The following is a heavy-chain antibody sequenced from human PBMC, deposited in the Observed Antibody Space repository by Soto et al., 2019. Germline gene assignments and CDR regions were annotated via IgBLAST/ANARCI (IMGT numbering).Heavy chain of an antibody. J-gene: IGHJ6*03. Sequence: GGSLRLSCAASGFTFSSYAMSWVRQAPGKGLEWVSAISGSGGSTYYADSVKGRFTISRDNSKNTLYLQMNSLRAEDTAVYYCAKEGSGDYESEDWYYYYMDVWGKGSTVTVSS. CDR1: GFTFSSYA. CDR3: AKEGSGDYESEDWYYYYMDV. D-gene: IGHD4-17*01. CDR2: ISGSGGST. V-gene: IGHV3-23*01.